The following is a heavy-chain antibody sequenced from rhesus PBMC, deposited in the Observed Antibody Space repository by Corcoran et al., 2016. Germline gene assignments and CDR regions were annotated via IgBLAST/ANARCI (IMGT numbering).Heavy chain of an antibody. Sequence: QVQLQESGPGLVKPSETLSLTCAVSGVSISDSYSWNWFRQPPGKGLDWIGNIYGAATYYNPSLQSRVTISKDTSKSQLFLILSSVTAADTAVYYCSRRYYGDYWGQGVLVTVSS. CDR2: IYGAAT. CDR3: SRRYYGDY. V-gene: IGHV4S9*01. J-gene: IGHJ4*01. D-gene: IGHD3-28*01. CDR1: GVSISDSYS.